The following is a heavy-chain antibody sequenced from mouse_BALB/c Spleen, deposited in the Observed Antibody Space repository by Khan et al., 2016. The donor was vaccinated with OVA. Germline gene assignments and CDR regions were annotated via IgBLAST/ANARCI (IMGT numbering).Heavy chain of an antibody. CDR3: ARQPYYHYNIMDY. J-gene: IGHJ4*01. V-gene: IGHV2-6-1*01. CDR1: GFSLTNYG. Sequence: VQLVESGPGLVAPSQSLSITCTISGFSLTNYGVHWVRRPPGKGLEWLVVIWSDGSTTYNSALKSRLTISKDNSKSQVFLKMNSLQTDDTAMYFCARQPYYHYNIMDYWGQGTSLTVSS. D-gene: IGHD2-10*01. CDR2: IWSDGST.